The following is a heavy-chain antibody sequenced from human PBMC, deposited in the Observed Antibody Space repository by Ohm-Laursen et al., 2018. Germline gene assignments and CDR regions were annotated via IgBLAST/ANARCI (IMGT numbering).Heavy chain of an antibody. D-gene: IGHD5-24*01. CDR2: ISGSGGST. J-gene: IGHJ4*02. CDR3: AKDGRGDGYKEGYYFDY. CDR1: GLTFSSYA. V-gene: IGHV3-23*01. Sequence: SLRLSCAASGLTFSSYAMSWVRQAPGKGLEWVSAISGSGGSTYYADSVKGRFTISRDNSKNTLYLQMNSLRAEDTAVYYCAKDGRGDGYKEGYYFDYWGQGTLVTVSS.